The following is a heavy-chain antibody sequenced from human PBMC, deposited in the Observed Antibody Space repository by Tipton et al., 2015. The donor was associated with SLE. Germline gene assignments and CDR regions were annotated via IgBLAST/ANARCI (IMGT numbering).Heavy chain of an antibody. CDR2: IYYSGST. V-gene: IGHV4-39*07. CDR3: ARELQQLGAFDI. J-gene: IGHJ3*02. CDR1: GGSISSSSYY. D-gene: IGHD6-6*01. Sequence: TLSLTCTVSGGSISSSSYYWGWIRQPPGKGLEWIASIYYSGSTYYNPSLKSRVTISVDTSKNQFSLKLSSVTAADTAVYYCARELQQLGAFDIWGQGTMVTVSS.